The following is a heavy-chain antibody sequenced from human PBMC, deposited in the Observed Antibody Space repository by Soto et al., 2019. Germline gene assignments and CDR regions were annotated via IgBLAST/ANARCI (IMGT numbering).Heavy chain of an antibody. CDR1: AGTFSSHA. CDR2: IPPTFGTA. V-gene: IGHV1-69*13. Sequence: GASVQVGFAACAGTFSSHAISWVRQAPGQGLEWIGGIPPTFGTANYAQKFQGRVTITADESTSTAYMELSSLRSEDTAVYYCAREPDCSSTSCSAIDPYYYHYGMNVWGQGPTVTVSS. J-gene: IGHJ6*02. D-gene: IGHD2-2*01. CDR3: AREPDCSSTSCSAIDPYYYHYGMNV.